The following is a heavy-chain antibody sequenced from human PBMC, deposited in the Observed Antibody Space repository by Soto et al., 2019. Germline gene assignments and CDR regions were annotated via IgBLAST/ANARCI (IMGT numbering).Heavy chain of an antibody. V-gene: IGHV4-59*01. CDR3: ARVGGYGYGYHWFDP. J-gene: IGHJ5*02. CDR1: GGSISSYY. D-gene: IGHD5-18*01. CDR2: IYYSGST. Sequence: QVQLQESGPGLVKPSETLSLTCTVSGGSISSYYWSWIRQPPGKGLEWIGYIYYSGSTNYNPSLKSRVTISVDTSKNQFSLKLSSVTAADTAVYYCARVGGYGYGYHWFDPWGQGTLVTVSS.